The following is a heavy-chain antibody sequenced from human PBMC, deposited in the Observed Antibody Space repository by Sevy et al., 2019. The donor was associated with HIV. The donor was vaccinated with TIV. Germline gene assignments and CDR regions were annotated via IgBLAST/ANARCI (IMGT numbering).Heavy chain of an antibody. Sequence: GGSLRLSCAASGFTFSSYGMQWVRQAPGKGLEWVAVIWYDGSNKYYADSVKGRFTISRDNSKNTLYLQMNSLRAEDTAVYYCARLQGYCSSTSCYNRLELTSAPDYWGQGTLVTVSS. J-gene: IGHJ4*02. V-gene: IGHV3-33*01. CDR3: ARLQGYCSSTSCYNRLELTSAPDY. CDR2: IWYDGSNK. CDR1: GFTFSSYG. D-gene: IGHD2-2*02.